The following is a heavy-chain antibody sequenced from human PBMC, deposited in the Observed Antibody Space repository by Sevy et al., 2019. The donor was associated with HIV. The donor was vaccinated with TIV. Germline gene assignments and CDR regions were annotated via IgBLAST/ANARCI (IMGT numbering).Heavy chain of an antibody. CDR2: ISETGDII. V-gene: IGHV3-11*04. CDR3: ARDDSFDM. Sequence: GGSLRLSCAASGFAFSDYYMSWIRQAPGKGLEWLSYISETGDIINYADSLKGRFTISRDNAKNSVFLQVNRLRAGDTAMYYCARDDSFDMWGQGTMVTVSS. CDR1: GFAFSDYY. J-gene: IGHJ3*02.